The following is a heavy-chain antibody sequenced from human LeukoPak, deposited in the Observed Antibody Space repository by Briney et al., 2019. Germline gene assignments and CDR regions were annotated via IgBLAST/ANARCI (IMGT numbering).Heavy chain of an antibody. CDR1: GFTFSSYA. V-gene: IGHV3-23*01. Sequence: GGSLRLSCAASGFTFSSYAMSWVRQAPGKGLEWVSAISGSGGSTYYADSVKGRFTISRDNSKDTLYLQMSSLRAEDTAVYYCAKKNLESGNWFDPWGQGTLVTVSS. CDR2: ISGSGGST. CDR3: AKKNLESGNWFDP. J-gene: IGHJ5*02. D-gene: IGHD3-10*01.